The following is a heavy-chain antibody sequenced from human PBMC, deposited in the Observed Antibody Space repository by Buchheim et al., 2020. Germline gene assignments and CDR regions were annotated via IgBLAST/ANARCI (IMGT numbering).Heavy chain of an antibody. Sequence: QVQLQESGPGLVKPSETLSLTCTVSGGSISSYYWSWIRQPPGKGLEWIGYIYYSGSTNYNPSLKSRVTISVDTSKNQFSLKLSSVTAADTAVYYCARNRGRGLGNWFDPWGQGTL. CDR3: ARNRGRGLGNWFDP. J-gene: IGHJ5*02. CDR1: GGSISSYY. V-gene: IGHV4-59*01. CDR2: IYYSGST. D-gene: IGHD2/OR15-2a*01.